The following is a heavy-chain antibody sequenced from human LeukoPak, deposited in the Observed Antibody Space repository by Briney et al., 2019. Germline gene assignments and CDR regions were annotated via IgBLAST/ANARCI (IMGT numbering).Heavy chain of an antibody. J-gene: IGHJ4*02. CDR3: AGGPYYYDSSGYQYFDY. CDR2: IYTSGST. V-gene: IGHV4-4*07. D-gene: IGHD3-22*01. Sequence: SETLSLTCTVSGGSISSHYWSWIRQPAGKGLEWIGHIYTSGSTNYNPSLKSRVTMSEDTSKNQFSLKLSSVTAADTAVYYCAGGPYYYDSSGYQYFDYWGQGTLVTVSS. CDR1: GGSISSHY.